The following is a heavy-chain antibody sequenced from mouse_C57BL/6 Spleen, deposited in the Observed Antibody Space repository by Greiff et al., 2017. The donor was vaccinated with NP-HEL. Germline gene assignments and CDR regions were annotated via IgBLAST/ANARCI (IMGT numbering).Heavy chain of an antibody. CDR1: GYTFTDYN. J-gene: IGHJ1*03. CDR2: INPNNGGT. D-gene: IGHD2-3*01. V-gene: IGHV1-18*01. Sequence: EVQLQQSGPELVKPGASVKIPCKASGYTFTDYNMDWVKQSHGKSLEWIGDINPNNGGTIYNQKFKGKASLTVDKSSSTAYMELRSLTSEDTAVYYCARDSDGYSWYFDVWGTGTTVTVSS. CDR3: ARDSDGYSWYFDV.